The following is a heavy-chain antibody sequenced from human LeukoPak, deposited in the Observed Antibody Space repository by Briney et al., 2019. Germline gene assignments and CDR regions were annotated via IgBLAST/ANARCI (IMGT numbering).Heavy chain of an antibody. V-gene: IGHV1-2*06. J-gene: IGHJ4*02. CDR1: GYTFTGYY. CDR3: ARLAVAGNFDY. D-gene: IGHD6-19*01. Sequence: GASVKVSCKASGYTFTGYYMHWVRRAPGQGLEWMGRINPNSGGTNYAQKFQGRVTMTRDTSISTAYMELSRLRSDDTAVYYCARLAVAGNFDYWGQGTLVTVSS. CDR2: INPNSGGT.